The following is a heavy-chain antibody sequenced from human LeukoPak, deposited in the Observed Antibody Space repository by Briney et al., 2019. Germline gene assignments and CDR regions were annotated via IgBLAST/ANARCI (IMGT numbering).Heavy chain of an antibody. CDR1: GFTFSSYA. J-gene: IGHJ4*02. CDR3: AKDGAYYYGSGSYYPFDY. Sequence: GGSLRLSCAASGFTFSSYAMSWVRQAPGKGLEWVSAISGSGGSTYYADSVKGRFTISRDNPKNTLYLQMNSLRAEDTAVYYCAKDGAYYYGSGSYYPFDYWGQGTLVTVSS. CDR2: ISGSGGST. D-gene: IGHD3-10*01. V-gene: IGHV3-23*01.